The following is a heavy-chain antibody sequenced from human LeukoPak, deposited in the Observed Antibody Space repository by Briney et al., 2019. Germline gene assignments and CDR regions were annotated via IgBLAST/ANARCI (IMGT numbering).Heavy chain of an antibody. V-gene: IGHV3-33*08. Sequence: GGSLRLSCAASGFTFSSYAMHWVRQAPGKGLEWVAAIWYDGSNKYYADSVKGRFTTSRDNSKNTLYLQMNSLRAEDTAVYYCARAEGSSGWLIDYWGQGTLVTVSS. J-gene: IGHJ4*02. CDR1: GFTFSSYA. CDR3: ARAEGSSGWLIDY. D-gene: IGHD6-19*01. CDR2: IWYDGSNK.